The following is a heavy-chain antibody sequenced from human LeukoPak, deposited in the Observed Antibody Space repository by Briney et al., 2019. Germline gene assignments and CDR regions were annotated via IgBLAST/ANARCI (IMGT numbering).Heavy chain of an antibody. CDR3: ARLYYGDYGSFDY. Sequence: TGGSLRLSCAASGFTFSSYSMNWVRQAPGKGLEWVSSIGSSSSYIYYADSVRGRFTISRDNAKNSLYLQINSLRAEDTAVYYCARLYYGDYGSFDYWGQGTLVTVSS. D-gene: IGHD4-17*01. V-gene: IGHV3-21*01. CDR1: GFTFSSYS. J-gene: IGHJ4*02. CDR2: IGSSSSYI.